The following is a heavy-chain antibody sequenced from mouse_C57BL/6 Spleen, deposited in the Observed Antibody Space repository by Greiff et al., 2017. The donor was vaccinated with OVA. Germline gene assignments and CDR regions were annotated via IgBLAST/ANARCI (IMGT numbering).Heavy chain of an antibody. J-gene: IGHJ4*01. V-gene: IGHV1-81*01. CDR1: GYTFTSYG. CDR2: IYPRSGNT. Sequence: QVHVKQSGAELARPGASVKLSCKASGYTFTSYGISWVKQRTGQGLEWIGEIYPRSGNTYYNEKFKGKATLTADKSSSTAYMELRSLTSEDSAVYFGARERAQDTGGYAMDYWGQGTSVTVSS. D-gene: IGHD3-2*02. CDR3: ARERAQDTGGYAMDY.